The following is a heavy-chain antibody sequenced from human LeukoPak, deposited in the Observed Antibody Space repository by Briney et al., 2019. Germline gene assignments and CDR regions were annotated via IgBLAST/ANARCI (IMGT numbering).Heavy chain of an antibody. CDR3: ARPVCGGDCYPYDY. V-gene: IGHV3-74*01. CDR2: INSDGSSA. CDR1: GFTFSSYW. D-gene: IGHD2-21*02. J-gene: IGHJ4*02. Sequence: GGSLRLSCAASGFTFSSYWMHWVRQAPGKGLVWVSRINSDGSSARYADSVKGRFTISRDNAKNTLYLQMNSLRAEDTAVYYCARPVCGGDCYPYDYWGQGTLVTVS.